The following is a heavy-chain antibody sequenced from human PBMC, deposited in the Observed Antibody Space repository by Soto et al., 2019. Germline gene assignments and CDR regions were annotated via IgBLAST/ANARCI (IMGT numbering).Heavy chain of an antibody. Sequence: QVQLVQSGAEVKKPGASVKVSCKASGYTFTGYYMHWVRQAPGQGLEWMGWINPNSGGTNYAQKFQGWVTMPRDTSISTAYMELSRLRSDDTAVYYCARNQEATIGDYYYYGMDVWGQGTTVTVSS. D-gene: IGHD5-12*01. CDR2: INPNSGGT. CDR3: ARNQEATIGDYYYYGMDV. CDR1: GYTFTGYY. V-gene: IGHV1-2*04. J-gene: IGHJ6*02.